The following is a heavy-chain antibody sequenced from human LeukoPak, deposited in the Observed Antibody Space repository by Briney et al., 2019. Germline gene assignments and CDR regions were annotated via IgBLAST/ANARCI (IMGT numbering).Heavy chain of an antibody. CDR3: ATGYGSGWFDA. D-gene: IGHD3-9*01. J-gene: IGHJ5*02. CDR1: GGSFSGYY. V-gene: IGHV4-34*01. CDR2: INHSGST. Sequence: SETLSLTCAVYGGSFSGYYWSWIRQPPGKGLEWIGEINHSGSTNYNPSLKSRVIISADTSQNQFTLKVSSVTAADTAVYYCATGYGSGWFDAWGQGAVVTVSS.